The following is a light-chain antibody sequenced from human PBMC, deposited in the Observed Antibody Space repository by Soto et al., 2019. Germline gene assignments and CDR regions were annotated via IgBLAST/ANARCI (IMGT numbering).Light chain of an antibody. Sequence: QSALTQPPSVSGAPGQRVTISCSGSSSNIGAGFDVHWYQQLPGAAPKLLIYSDVNRPSGVPYRFSASKSGTSASLTITGLRTEDEADYYCQSYDAGVSASVFGGGTKLTVL. CDR2: SDV. CDR1: SSNIGAGFD. J-gene: IGLJ2*01. V-gene: IGLV1-40*01. CDR3: QSYDAGVSASV.